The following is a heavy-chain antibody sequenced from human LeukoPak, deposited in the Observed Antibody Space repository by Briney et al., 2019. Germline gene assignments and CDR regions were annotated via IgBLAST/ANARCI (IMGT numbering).Heavy chain of an antibody. D-gene: IGHD1-1*01. Sequence: GRSLRLSCAASGFTFDDYAMHWVRQAPGKGLEWVSGISWNSGSIGYADSVKGRFTISRDSAKNSLYLQMNSLRAEDTAVYYCARDRAGTTLIRHHDYYYMDVWGKGTTVTVSS. CDR1: GFTFDDYA. CDR3: ARDRAGTTLIRHHDYYYMDV. CDR2: ISWNSGSI. J-gene: IGHJ6*03. V-gene: IGHV3-9*01.